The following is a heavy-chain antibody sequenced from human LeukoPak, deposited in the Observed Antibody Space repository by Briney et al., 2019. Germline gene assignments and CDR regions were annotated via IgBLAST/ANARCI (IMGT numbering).Heavy chain of an antibody. CDR1: GDSISSSSHY. D-gene: IGHD5-18*01. CDR3: ARTYSYGHYFDY. CDR2: ISYSGSS. Sequence: SETLSLTCTVSGDSISSSSHYWGWIRQPPGKGLEYIGSISYSGSSFFNPSLKSRFTISLDTSKNHFSLKLTSVTAADTAVYYCARTYSYGHYFDYWGQGTLVTVSS. J-gene: IGHJ4*02. V-gene: IGHV4-39*07.